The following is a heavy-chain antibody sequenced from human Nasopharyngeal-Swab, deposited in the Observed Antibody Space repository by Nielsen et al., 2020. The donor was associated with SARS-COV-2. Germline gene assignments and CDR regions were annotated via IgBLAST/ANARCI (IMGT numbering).Heavy chain of an antibody. CDR3: AKETSGWYGPALGY. CDR1: GFTFSSYG. V-gene: IGHV3-30*18. J-gene: IGHJ4*02. D-gene: IGHD6-19*01. Sequence: GESLKISCAASGFTFSSYGMHWVRQAPGKGLEWVAVISYDGSNKYYADSVKGRFTISRDNSKNTLYLQMNSLRAEDTAVYYCAKETSGWYGPALGYWGQGTLVTVSS. CDR2: ISYDGSNK.